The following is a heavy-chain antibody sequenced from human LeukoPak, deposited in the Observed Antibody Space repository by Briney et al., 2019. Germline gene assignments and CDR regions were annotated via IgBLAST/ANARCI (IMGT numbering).Heavy chain of an antibody. Sequence: SETLSLTCTVSGASVSSVFYYWSWVRQPPGRGLEWIGYIYYSGSTNYNPSLKSRVTILVDTSKIQFSLRLSSVTAADTAVYYCARNYYDSTGYLPGLFDYWGQGTLVTVSS. V-gene: IGHV4-61*01. J-gene: IGHJ4*02. CDR1: GASVSSVFYY. D-gene: IGHD3-22*01. CDR2: IYYSGST. CDR3: ARNYYDSTGYLPGLFDY.